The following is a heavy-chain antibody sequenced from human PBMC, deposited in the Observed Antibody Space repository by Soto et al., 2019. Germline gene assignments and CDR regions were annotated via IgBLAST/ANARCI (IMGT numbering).Heavy chain of an antibody. CDR1: GYTFTSYD. Sequence: ASVKVSCKASGYTFTSYDINWVRQATGQGLEWMGWMNPNSGNTGYAQKFQGRVTMTRNTSISTAYMELSSLRSEDTAVYYCARAVAVAADSDYWGQGTLVTVSS. D-gene: IGHD6-19*01. CDR2: MNPNSGNT. J-gene: IGHJ4*02. V-gene: IGHV1-8*01. CDR3: ARAVAVAADSDY.